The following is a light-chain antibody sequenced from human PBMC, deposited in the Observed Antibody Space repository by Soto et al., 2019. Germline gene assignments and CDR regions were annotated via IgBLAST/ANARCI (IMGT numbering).Light chain of an antibody. V-gene: IGLV2-14*01. J-gene: IGLJ1*01. CDR1: SGDVGGSAY. CDR3: TSSTTGSLYV. CDR2: KVT. Sequence: QSVLTQPASVSGAPGQSITIACTGTSGDVGGSAYVSWYQQFPGNVSRLLIYKVTNRPSGVSYRFSGSKSGNTASLTISGLQAEDEADYFCTSSTTGSLYVFGTGTKVNVL.